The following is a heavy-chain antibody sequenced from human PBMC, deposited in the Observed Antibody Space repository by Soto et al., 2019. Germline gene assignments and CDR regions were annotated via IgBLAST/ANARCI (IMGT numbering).Heavy chain of an antibody. J-gene: IGHJ4*02. Sequence: SETLSLTCAVSGNSISSGDYWDWIRQPPGKGLEWIGSIYHSGRTYYNPSLKSRVTISVDTSKNQFSLKLNSVTAADTAVYYCETDRGSLGPELEYWGQGILVTVSS. V-gene: IGHV4-38-2*02. D-gene: IGHD3-16*01. CDR3: ETDRGSLGPELEY. CDR1: GNSISSGDY. CDR2: IYHSGRT.